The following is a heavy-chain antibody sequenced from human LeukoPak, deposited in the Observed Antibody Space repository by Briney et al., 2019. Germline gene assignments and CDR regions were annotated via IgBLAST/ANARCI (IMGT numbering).Heavy chain of an antibody. Sequence: SVKVSCKASGGTFSSYAISWVRQAPGQGLEWMGRIIPILGIANYAQKFQGRVTITADKSTSTAYMELSSLRSEDTAVYYCARAGGRYYDSSGYYLGYWGQGTLVTVSS. V-gene: IGHV1-69*04. CDR2: IIPILGIA. CDR1: GGTFSSYA. CDR3: ARAGGRYYDSSGYYLGY. J-gene: IGHJ4*02. D-gene: IGHD3-22*01.